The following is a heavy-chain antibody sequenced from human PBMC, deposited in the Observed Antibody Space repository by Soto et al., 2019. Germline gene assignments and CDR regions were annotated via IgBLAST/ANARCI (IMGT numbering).Heavy chain of an antibody. CDR3: ARQVVTASSPIYYFDY. D-gene: IGHD2-21*02. CDR2: INDGGSA. V-gene: IGHV4-34*01. J-gene: IGHJ4*02. Sequence: SETLSLTCAVYGGSFSGYYWSWIRQPPGEGLEWIANINDGGSAYYNPSLRSRVTISVDTSKNQFSLKLRSVTAADTAVYYCARQVVTASSPIYYFDYWGQGILVTVSS. CDR1: GGSFSGYY.